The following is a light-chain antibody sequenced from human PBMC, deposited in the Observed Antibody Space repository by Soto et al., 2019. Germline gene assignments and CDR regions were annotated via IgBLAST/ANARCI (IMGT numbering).Light chain of an antibody. V-gene: IGLV2-14*01. J-gene: IGLJ1*01. CDR1: SSDIGNYDF. CDR2: EVS. Sequence: QSVLTQPASVSGSPGQSITISCTGTSSDIGNYDFVSWYQQVPGTAPKAMIYEVSSRPSGASNRFSGSKSGNTASLTISGLQAEDEADYYCSSYTSSSTLYVFGTGTKVTVL. CDR3: SSYTSSSTLYV.